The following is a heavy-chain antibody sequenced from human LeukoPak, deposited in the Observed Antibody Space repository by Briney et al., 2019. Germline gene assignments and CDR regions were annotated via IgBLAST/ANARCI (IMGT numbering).Heavy chain of an antibody. D-gene: IGHD1-14*01. CDR2: INADGSTT. V-gene: IGHV3-74*01. CDR3: VVVVEPPDSDGFDV. CDR1: GFTFGNSW. Sequence: GGSLRLSCAASGFTFGNSWVHWVRQAPGKGLVWVSLINADGSTTTYADSVKGRFTISRDNARNTVSLQMISLTIEDTAVYYCVVVVEPPDSDGFDVWGQGTMITVSS. J-gene: IGHJ3*01.